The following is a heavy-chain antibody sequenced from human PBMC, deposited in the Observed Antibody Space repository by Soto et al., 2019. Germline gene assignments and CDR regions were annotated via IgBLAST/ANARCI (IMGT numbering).Heavy chain of an antibody. CDR1: GFTFSSYA. J-gene: IGHJ4*02. V-gene: IGHV3-30-3*01. CDR2: ISYDGSNK. D-gene: IGHD5-12*01. CDR3: ATPLRLRNVYYFDY. Sequence: QVQLLESGGGVVQPGRSLRLSCAASGFTFSSYAMHWVRQAPGKGLEWVAVISYDGSNKYYADSVKGRFTISRDNSTNTLYLQMNSLRAEDTAVYYCATPLRLRNVYYFDYWGQGTLVTVSS.